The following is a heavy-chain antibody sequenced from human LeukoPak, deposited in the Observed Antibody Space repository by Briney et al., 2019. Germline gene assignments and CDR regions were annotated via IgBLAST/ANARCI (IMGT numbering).Heavy chain of an antibody. V-gene: IGHV4-4*02. CDR1: GGSISSSNW. Sequence: SETLSLTCAVSGGSISSSNWWSWVRQPPGKGLEWIGEIYHSGSTNYNPSLKSRVTISADKSKNQFSLKLSSVTAADTAVYYCARSPHYSSGWNPSLNDYWGQGTLVTVSS. D-gene: IGHD6-19*01. J-gene: IGHJ4*02. CDR2: IYHSGST. CDR3: ARSPHYSSGWNPSLNDY.